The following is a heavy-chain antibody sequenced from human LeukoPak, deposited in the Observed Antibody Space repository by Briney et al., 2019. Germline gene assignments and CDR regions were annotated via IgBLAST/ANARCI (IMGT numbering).Heavy chain of an antibody. CDR3: ATQGYNNQTMDV. J-gene: IGHJ6*02. CDR1: GDSIRTTRY. Sequence: SETLSLTCTVSGDSIRTTRYWGWIRQPHGKGLEWIGAIYFSGSTYYSPSLKSRVMISVDTSRNQFSLKLTSVTAADTAAYYCATQGYNNQTMDVWGQGTTVTVSS. D-gene: IGHD5-24*01. CDR2: IYFSGST. V-gene: IGHV4-39*01.